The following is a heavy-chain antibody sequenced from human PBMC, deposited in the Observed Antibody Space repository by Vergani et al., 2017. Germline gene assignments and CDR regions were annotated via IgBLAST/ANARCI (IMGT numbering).Heavy chain of an antibody. V-gene: IGHV3-21*01. J-gene: IGHJ6*02. CDR2: ISSSSSYI. D-gene: IGHD2-2*02. CDR3: ARDGGGRHCSSTSCYIGYYGMDV. Sequence: EVQLVESGGGLVQPGGSLRLSCAASGFTFSSYSMNWVRQAPGKGLEWVSSISSSSSYIYYADSVKGRFTISRDNAKNSLYLQMNSLRAEDTAVYYCARDGGGRHCSSTSCYIGYYGMDVWGQGTTVTVSS. CDR1: GFTFSSYS.